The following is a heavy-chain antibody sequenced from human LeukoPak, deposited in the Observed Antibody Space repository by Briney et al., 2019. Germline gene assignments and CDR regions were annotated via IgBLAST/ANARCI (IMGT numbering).Heavy chain of an antibody. J-gene: IGHJ4*02. Sequence: ASVKVSCKVSGYTLTELSMHWVRQAPGKGLEWMGGFDPEDGETIYAQKFQGRVTMTEDTSTDTAYMELSSLRSEDTAVYYCATQYQKLRYFDWSFQIGPYFDYWGQGTLVTVSS. D-gene: IGHD3-9*01. CDR3: ATQYQKLRYFDWSFQIGPYFDY. V-gene: IGHV1-24*01. CDR2: FDPEDGET. CDR1: GYTLTELS.